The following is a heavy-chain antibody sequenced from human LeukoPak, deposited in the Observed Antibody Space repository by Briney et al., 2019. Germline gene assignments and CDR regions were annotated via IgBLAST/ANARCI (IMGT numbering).Heavy chain of an antibody. V-gene: IGHV4-39*01. D-gene: IGHD2-21*01. J-gene: IGHJ4*02. Sequence: SETLSLTCGVSGGSFISSSYYWGWLRQPPGMGLEWIASMFYSGNTYYNPSLKSRVTMSVDTTENQFSLKLSSVTAADTAVYYCARHVVGNYDLLSFDYWGQGSLVTVSS. CDR2: MFYSGNT. CDR3: ARHVVGNYDLLSFDY. CDR1: GGSFISSSYY.